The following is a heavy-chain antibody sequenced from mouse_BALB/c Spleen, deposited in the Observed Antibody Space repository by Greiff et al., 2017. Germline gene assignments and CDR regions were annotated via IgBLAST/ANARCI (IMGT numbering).Heavy chain of an antibody. Sequence: EVQLQQSGPDLVKPSQSLSLTCTVTGYSFTSGYIWHLIRQFPGNILEWMGYIHYSGSTNYNPSLKSRISITRDTSKNQFFLQLNSVTTEDTATYYCARVTGTFDYWGQGTTLTVSS. CDR2: IHYSGST. D-gene: IGHD4-1*01. CDR3: ARVTGTFDY. J-gene: IGHJ2*01. CDR1: GYSFTSGYI. V-gene: IGHV3-1*02.